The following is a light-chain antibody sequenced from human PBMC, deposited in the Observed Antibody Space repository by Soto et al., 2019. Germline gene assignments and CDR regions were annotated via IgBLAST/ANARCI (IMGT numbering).Light chain of an antibody. Sequence: VLPQSPGTLSLSAGERATLSCRASQSVVYSYLTWYQQKPGQAPRLLIYGASKRASGTPDRFSGSGSGTDFSLTISRLEPEDFAIYYCQQFGTPPYTFGRGTTLEIK. CDR2: GAS. CDR3: QQFGTPPYT. CDR1: QSVVYSY. J-gene: IGKJ2*01. V-gene: IGKV3-20*01.